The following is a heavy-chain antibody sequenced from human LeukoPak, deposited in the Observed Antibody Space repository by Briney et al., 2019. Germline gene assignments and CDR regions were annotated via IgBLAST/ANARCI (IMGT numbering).Heavy chain of an antibody. CDR3: ARDDYGDYYYGMDV. D-gene: IGHD4-17*01. Sequence: SETLSLTCTVYGGSISSYYWSWIRQPPGKGLEWIGYIYYSGSTNYNPSLKSRVTISVDTSKNQFSPKLSSVTAADTAVYYCARDDYGDYYYGMDVWGQGTTVTVSS. J-gene: IGHJ6*02. V-gene: IGHV4-59*01. CDR2: IYYSGST. CDR1: GGSISSYY.